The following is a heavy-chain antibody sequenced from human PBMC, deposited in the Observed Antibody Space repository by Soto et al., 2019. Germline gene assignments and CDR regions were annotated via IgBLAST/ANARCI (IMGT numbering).Heavy chain of an antibody. Sequence: ASVKVSCKASGGTFSSYAISWVRQAPGQGLEWMGGIIPIFGTANYAQKFQGRVTITADESTSTAYMELSSLRSEDTAVYYCAISLPGIAAAGIEPRGAFDIWGQGTMVTVSS. CDR2: IIPIFGTA. J-gene: IGHJ3*02. D-gene: IGHD6-13*01. CDR3: AISLPGIAAAGIEPRGAFDI. V-gene: IGHV1-69*13. CDR1: GGTFSSYA.